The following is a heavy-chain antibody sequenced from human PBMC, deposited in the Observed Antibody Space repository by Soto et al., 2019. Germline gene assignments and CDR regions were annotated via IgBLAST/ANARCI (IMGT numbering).Heavy chain of an antibody. CDR3: ARASDDWCGYYDS. CDR1: GYRFTSYW. Sequence: WAPLKIACNASGYRFTSYWLSWVRQMPVKGLEWMGRIDPSDSRTTYSPSFEGQVTISVDKSISTAYLQWSSLKASETAMYYCARASDDWCGYYDSWGQGTLLTASS. CDR2: IDPSDSRT. V-gene: IGHV5-10-1*04. J-gene: IGHJ4*02. D-gene: IGHD3-3*01.